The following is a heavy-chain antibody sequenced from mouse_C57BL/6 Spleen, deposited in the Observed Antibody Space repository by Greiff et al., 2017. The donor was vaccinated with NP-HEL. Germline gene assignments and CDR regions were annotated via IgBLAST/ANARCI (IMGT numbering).Heavy chain of an antibody. CDR2: IDPETGGT. CDR3: TRNPIY. V-gene: IGHV1-15*01. D-gene: IGHD6-5*01. J-gene: IGHJ3*01. Sequence: VKLQESGAELVRPGASVTLSCKASGYTFTDYEMHWVKQTPVHGLEWIGAIDPETGGTAYNQKFKGKAILTADKSSSTAYMELRSLTSEDSAVYYCTRNPIYWGQGTLVTVSA. CDR1: GYTFTDYE.